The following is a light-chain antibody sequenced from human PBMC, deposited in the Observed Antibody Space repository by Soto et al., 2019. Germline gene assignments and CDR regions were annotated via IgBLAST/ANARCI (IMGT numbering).Light chain of an antibody. CDR3: SSYTSSSTYV. Sequence: QSALTQPASVSGSPGQSITISCTGTSSDVGGFNYVSWYQHHPGKAPKLMIYEVSNRPSGVSNRFSGSKSGNTASLTISGLQAEDEADYYCSSYTSSSTYVFGTETKLTVL. J-gene: IGLJ1*01. CDR1: SSDVGGFNY. CDR2: EVS. V-gene: IGLV2-14*01.